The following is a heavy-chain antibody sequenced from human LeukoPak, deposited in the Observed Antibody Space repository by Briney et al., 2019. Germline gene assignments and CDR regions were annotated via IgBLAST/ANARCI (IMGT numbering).Heavy chain of an antibody. D-gene: IGHD3-10*01. Sequence: GGSLRLSCAASGFTVSSNYMSWVRQAPGRGLEWVSVIYSGGSTYYADSVKGRFTISRDNSKNTLFLQMNSLRAGDTAVYYCAKETSMVRGVIMSFDYWGQGTLVTVSS. CDR3: AKETSMVRGVIMSFDY. J-gene: IGHJ4*02. V-gene: IGHV3-66*01. CDR2: IYSGGST. CDR1: GFTVSSNY.